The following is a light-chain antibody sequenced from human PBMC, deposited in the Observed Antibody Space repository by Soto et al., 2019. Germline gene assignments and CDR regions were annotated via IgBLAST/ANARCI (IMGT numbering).Light chain of an antibody. Sequence: VLTQSPGTLSLSPAERATLSCRASQSVSSSYLAWYQQKPGQAPRLLIYGASSRATGIPDRFRGSGSGTDFTLPISRLEPEDFAVYYCQQYGSSPLFPFGPGPKVDIK. V-gene: IGKV3-20*01. CDR1: QSVSSSY. J-gene: IGKJ3*01. CDR3: QQYGSSPLFP. CDR2: GAS.